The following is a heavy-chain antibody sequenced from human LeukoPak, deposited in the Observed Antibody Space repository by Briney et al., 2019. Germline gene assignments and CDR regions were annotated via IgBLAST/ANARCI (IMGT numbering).Heavy chain of an antibody. CDR2: IKLDGSEK. Sequence: GGSLRLSCAAAGFTFSIYWMSWVRQPPGKGREWVATIKLDGSEKYYVDSMKGRLTISRDNAKNSLYLQMNSLRAEDTAVYYCARDRSDILTGYNDAFDIWGQGTMVTVSS. V-gene: IGHV3-7*01. J-gene: IGHJ3*02. D-gene: IGHD3-9*01. CDR1: GFTFSIYW. CDR3: ARDRSDILTGYNDAFDI.